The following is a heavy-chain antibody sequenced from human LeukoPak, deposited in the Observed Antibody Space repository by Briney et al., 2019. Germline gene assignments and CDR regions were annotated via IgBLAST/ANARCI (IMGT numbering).Heavy chain of an antibody. CDR2: IRYDGSNK. CDR3: AKDLMRYYYDSSGSN. CDR1: GFTFSSYG. V-gene: IGHV3-30*02. D-gene: IGHD3-22*01. Sequence: GGSLRLSCAASGFTFSSYGMHWVRQAPGKGLEWVAFIRYDGSNKYYADSVKGRFTISRDNSKNTLYLQMNSLRAEDTAVYYCAKDLMRYYYDSSGSNWGQGTLVTVSS. J-gene: IGHJ4*02.